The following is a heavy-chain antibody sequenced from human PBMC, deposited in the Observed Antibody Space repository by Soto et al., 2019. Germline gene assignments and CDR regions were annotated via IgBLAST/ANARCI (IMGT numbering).Heavy chain of an antibody. Sequence: QVQLVQSGAEVKKPGASVKVSCKASGYTFTSYDINWVRQATGQGLEWMGWMNPNSGNTGYAQKFQGRVPMTRNTSISTAYMELSSLRSEDTAVYYCAREDYDFWSGYRRWFDPWGQGTLVTVSS. CDR1: GYTFTSYD. CDR3: AREDYDFWSGYRRWFDP. J-gene: IGHJ5*02. CDR2: MNPNSGNT. D-gene: IGHD3-3*01. V-gene: IGHV1-8*01.